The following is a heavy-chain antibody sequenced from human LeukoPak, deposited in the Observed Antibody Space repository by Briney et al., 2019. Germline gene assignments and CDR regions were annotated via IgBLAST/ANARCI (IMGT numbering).Heavy chain of an antibody. Sequence: ASVKVSCKASGYTFTGYYLHWVRQAPGQGLEWMGWINPNGGGREYAQKFQGRVNMTRDTAISTAYMELSSLRSEDTAVYYCARICSSTSCQDYWGQGTLVTVSS. CDR2: INPNGGGR. CDR3: ARICSSTSCQDY. D-gene: IGHD2-2*01. CDR1: GYTFTGYY. J-gene: IGHJ4*02. V-gene: IGHV1-2*02.